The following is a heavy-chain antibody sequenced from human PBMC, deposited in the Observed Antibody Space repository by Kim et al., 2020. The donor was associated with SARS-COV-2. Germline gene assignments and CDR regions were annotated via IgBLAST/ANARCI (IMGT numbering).Heavy chain of an antibody. CDR2: ISYDGSNK. CDR3: AKDIWRTGSIFGVVIPLSGGFDI. J-gene: IGHJ3*02. Sequence: GGSLRLSCAASGFTFSSYGMHWVRQAPGKGLEWVAVISYDGSNKYYADSVKGRFTISRDNSKNTLYLQMNSLRAEDTAVYYCAKDIWRTGSIFGVVIPLSGGFDIWGQGTMLTVSS. CDR1: GFTFSSYG. D-gene: IGHD3-3*01. V-gene: IGHV3-30*18.